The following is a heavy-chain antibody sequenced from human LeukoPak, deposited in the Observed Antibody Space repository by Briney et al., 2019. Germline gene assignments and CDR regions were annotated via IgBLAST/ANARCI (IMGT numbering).Heavy chain of an antibody. Sequence: PGESLRLSCAASGFTVSSNYMSWVRQAPGKGLEWVGFIRSKADSETTEYAASVKGRFAISGDDSKSIAYLQMNSLKTEDTAVHHGTRGDVLCRGGYCYRHFDYWGQGTLVTVSS. CDR1: GFTVSSNY. CDR2: IRSKADSETT. J-gene: IGHJ4*02. D-gene: IGHD2-21*02. V-gene: IGHV3-49*04. CDR3: TRGDVLCRGGYCYRHFDY.